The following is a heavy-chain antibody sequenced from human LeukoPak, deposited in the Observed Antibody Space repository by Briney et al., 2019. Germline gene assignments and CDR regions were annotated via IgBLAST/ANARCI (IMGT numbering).Heavy chain of an antibody. CDR2: IKQDGSEK. CDR3: ARDGMATINS. J-gene: IGHJ4*02. CDR1: GFIFSTYW. D-gene: IGHD5-12*01. V-gene: IGHV3-7*03. Sequence: GGSLRLSCAASGFIFSTYWMSWVRQAPGKGLEWVANIKQDGSEKYYVDSVKGRFTIFRDNAKNSLYLQMNSLRAEDTAVYYCARDGMATINSWGQGTVVTVSS.